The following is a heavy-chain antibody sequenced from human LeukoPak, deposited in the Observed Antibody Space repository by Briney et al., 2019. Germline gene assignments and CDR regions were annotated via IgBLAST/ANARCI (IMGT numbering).Heavy chain of an antibody. V-gene: IGHV4-4*07. CDR1: GGSISSYY. CDR3: ARDPPYGDYWYFDL. D-gene: IGHD4-17*01. CDR2: SYTSGST. J-gene: IGHJ2*01. Sequence: SETLFLTCSVSGGSISSYYWSWIRQPAGKGLEWIGRSYTSGSTNYNPSLKSRVTLSADTSKNQFSLKLSSVTAADTAVYYCARDPPYGDYWYFDLWGRGTLVTVSS.